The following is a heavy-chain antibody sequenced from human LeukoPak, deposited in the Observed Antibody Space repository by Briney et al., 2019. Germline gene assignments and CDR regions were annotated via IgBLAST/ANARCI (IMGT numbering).Heavy chain of an antibody. CDR3: ARGQPVVVY. CDR1: GGSFSGYY. J-gene: IGHJ4*02. Sequence: SETLSLTCAVYGGSFSGYYWSWIRQPPGKGLEWIGEINHSGGTDYNPSLKSRVTISVDTSKNQFSLKLSSVTAADTAVYYCARGQPVVVYWGQGTLVTVSS. V-gene: IGHV4-34*01. CDR2: INHSGGT. D-gene: IGHD2-15*01.